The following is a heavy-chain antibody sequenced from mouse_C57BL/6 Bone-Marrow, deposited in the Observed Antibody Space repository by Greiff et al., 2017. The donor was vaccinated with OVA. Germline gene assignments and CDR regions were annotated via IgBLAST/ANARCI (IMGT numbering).Heavy chain of an antibody. CDR1: GYSFTDYN. V-gene: IGHV1-39*01. CDR2: INPNYGTT. CDR3: AREGVYDGYYLFDY. D-gene: IGHD2-3*01. J-gene: IGHJ2*01. Sequence: EVQLQQSGPELVKPGASVKISCKASGYSFTDYNMNWVKQSNGKSLEWIGVINPNYGTTSYIQKFKGKATLTVDQSSSTAYMQLNSLTSEDSAVYYCAREGVYDGYYLFDYWGQGTTLTVSS.